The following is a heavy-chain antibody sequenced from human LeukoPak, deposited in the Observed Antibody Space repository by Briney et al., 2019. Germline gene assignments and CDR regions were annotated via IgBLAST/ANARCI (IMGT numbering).Heavy chain of an antibody. V-gene: IGHV1-2*02. D-gene: IGHD6-13*01. CDR1: GYPFTGYH. CDR3: ARDQGQQLVLH. J-gene: IGHJ4*02. Sequence: ASVKVSCKASGYPFTGYHLHWVRQVPGQGPEWMGWINPNSGATNYAQKFQGRVTMTRDTSISTAYMDLSSLRSDDTAVYYCARDQGQQLVLHWGQGTLVTVSS. CDR2: INPNSGAT.